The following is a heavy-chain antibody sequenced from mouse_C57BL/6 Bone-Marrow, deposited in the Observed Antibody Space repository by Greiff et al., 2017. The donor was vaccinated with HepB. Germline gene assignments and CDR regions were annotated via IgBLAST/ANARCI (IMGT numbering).Heavy chain of an antibody. Sequence: VQLQQSGPELVKPGASVKLSCKASGYTFTSYDINWVKQRPGQGLEWIGWIYPRDGSTKYNEKFKGKATLTVDTSSSTAYMELHSLTSEDSAVYFCARGSSYYYDPFAYWGQGTLVTVSA. CDR1: GYTFTSYD. CDR3: ARGSSYYYDPFAY. D-gene: IGHD1-1*01. V-gene: IGHV1-85*01. J-gene: IGHJ3*01. CDR2: IYPRDGST.